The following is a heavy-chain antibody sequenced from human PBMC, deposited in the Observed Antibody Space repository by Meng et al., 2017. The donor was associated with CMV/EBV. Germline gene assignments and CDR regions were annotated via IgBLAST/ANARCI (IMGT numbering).Heavy chain of an antibody. J-gene: IGHJ4*02. CDR3: AKDSYPGGGSGPRWFDY. V-gene: IGHV3-33*06. Sequence: GGSLRLSCAASGFTFSSYGMHWVRQAPGKGLEWVAVIWYDGSNQYYADSVKGRFTISRDNSKNTLYLQMNSLRAEDTAVYYCAKDSYPGGGSGPRWFDYWGQGTLVTVSS. D-gene: IGHD3-3*01. CDR2: IWYDGSNQ. CDR1: GFTFSSYG.